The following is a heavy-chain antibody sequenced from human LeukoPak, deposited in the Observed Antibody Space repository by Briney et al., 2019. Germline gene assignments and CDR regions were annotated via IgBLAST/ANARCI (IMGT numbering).Heavy chain of an antibody. J-gene: IGHJ5*02. Sequence: SETLSLTCTVSGGSISSYYWSWIRQPPGKGLEWIGYIYYSGSTNYNPSLKSRVTISVDTSKNQFSLKLSSVTAADTAVYYCARDRHYDILTGYSTYNWFDPWGQGTLVTVSS. V-gene: IGHV4-59*12. D-gene: IGHD3-9*01. CDR3: ARDRHYDILTGYSTYNWFDP. CDR2: IYYSGST. CDR1: GGSISSYY.